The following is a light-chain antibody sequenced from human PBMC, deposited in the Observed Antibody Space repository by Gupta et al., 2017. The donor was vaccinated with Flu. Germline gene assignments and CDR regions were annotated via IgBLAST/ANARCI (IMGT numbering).Light chain of an antibody. CDR1: SSDVGGYNY. J-gene: IGLJ2*01. V-gene: IGLV2-14*01. CDR3: SSYTSSSTLVV. CDR2: AVS. Sequence: QSALTQPASVSASPGQSITISCTGPSSDVGGYNYVSWYQQHPGKAPKLMIYAVSNRPSGVSNRFSGSKSGNTAALTISGLQAEDEAEYYCSSYTSSSTLVVFGGGTKLTVL.